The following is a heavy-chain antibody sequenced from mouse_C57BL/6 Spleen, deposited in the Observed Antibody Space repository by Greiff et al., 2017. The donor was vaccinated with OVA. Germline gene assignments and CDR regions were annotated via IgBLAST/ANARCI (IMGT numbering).Heavy chain of an antibody. V-gene: IGHV2-6*01. CDR1: GFSLTSYG. J-gene: IGHJ2*01. Sequence: QVQLKESGPGLVAPSQSLSITCTVSGFSLTSYGVDWVRQSPGKGLEWLGVIWGVGSTNYNSALKSRLSISKDSSKNQVFLKMNSRQADDTAMYYCANLLWGYWGQGTTLTVSS. CDR2: IWGVGST. CDR3: ANLLWGY. D-gene: IGHD2-1*01.